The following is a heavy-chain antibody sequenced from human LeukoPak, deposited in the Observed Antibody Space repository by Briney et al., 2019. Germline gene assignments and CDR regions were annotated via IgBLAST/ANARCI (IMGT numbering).Heavy chain of an antibody. Sequence: SETLSLTCTVSGGSISSSSYYWGWIRQPPGKGLEWIGSIYYSGSTYYNPSLKSRVTISVDTSKNQFSLKLSSVTAADTAVYYCARTYYYDSSGYRVSYWYFDLWGRGTLVTVSS. J-gene: IGHJ2*01. CDR3: ARTYYYDSSGYRVSYWYFDL. V-gene: IGHV4-39*07. D-gene: IGHD3-22*01. CDR2: IYYSGST. CDR1: GGSISSSSYY.